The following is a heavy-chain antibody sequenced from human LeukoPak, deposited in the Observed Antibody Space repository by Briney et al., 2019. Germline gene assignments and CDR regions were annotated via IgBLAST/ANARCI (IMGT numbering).Heavy chain of an antibody. V-gene: IGHV4-34*01. CDR1: GGSFYDYY. CDR2: IHPHGIF. Sequence: SETLSLTCDVSGGSFYDYYCSWVRQPPGKGLEWIGEIHPHGIFYYNSSLMSRVTISIDTSKSQFSLRLTSVTATDTAFYYCARGRDRSKAGDHWGQGSLVTVSS. CDR3: ARGRDRSKAGDH. D-gene: IGHD5-24*01. J-gene: IGHJ4*02.